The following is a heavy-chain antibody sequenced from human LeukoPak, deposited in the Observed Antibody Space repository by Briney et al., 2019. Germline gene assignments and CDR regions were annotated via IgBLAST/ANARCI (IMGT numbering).Heavy chain of an antibody. CDR1: GFTFSSYA. D-gene: IGHD2-15*01. CDR2: ISGGGPRT. CDR3: AKGTCTAKSCYGNAFDM. J-gene: IGHJ3*02. Sequence: GGSLRLSCAASGFTFSSYAMNWIRQAPGKGLEWVSTISGGGPRTYYADSVKGRFTISRDNANNTVYLLMSSLRAEDTAVYYCAKGTCTAKSCYGNAFDMWGQVTKVTVSS. V-gene: IGHV3-23*01.